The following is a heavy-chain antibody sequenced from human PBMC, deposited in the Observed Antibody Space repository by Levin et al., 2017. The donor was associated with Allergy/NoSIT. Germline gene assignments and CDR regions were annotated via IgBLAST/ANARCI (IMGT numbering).Heavy chain of an antibody. CDR3: AREYSYGQYFFDF. CDR2: IFMGGIT. CDR1: GDSISGHY. V-gene: IGHV4-4*07. Sequence: ESLKISCIVSGDSISGHYWSWIRQPAGKGLEWIGRIFMGGITNYNASLRSRVTISGDMSRNEVSLRLSSVTAADTAIYYCAREYSYGQYFFDFWGPGTQVTVSS. D-gene: IGHD5-18*01. J-gene: IGHJ4*02.